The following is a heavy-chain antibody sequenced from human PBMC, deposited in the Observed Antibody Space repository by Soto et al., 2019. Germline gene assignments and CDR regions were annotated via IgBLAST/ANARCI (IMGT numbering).Heavy chain of an antibody. Sequence: QVQLQESGPGLVKPSQTLSLTCTVSGGSISSGDYYWSWIRQPPGKGLEWIGYIYYSGSTYYNPSLKSRVTISVDTSKNHFSLKLSSVTAADTAVYYCTTIKLGSNRLDYWGQGTLVTVSS. CDR3: TTIKLGSNRLDY. V-gene: IGHV4-30-4*01. CDR1: GGSISSGDYY. D-gene: IGHD3-10*01. CDR2: IYYSGST. J-gene: IGHJ4*02.